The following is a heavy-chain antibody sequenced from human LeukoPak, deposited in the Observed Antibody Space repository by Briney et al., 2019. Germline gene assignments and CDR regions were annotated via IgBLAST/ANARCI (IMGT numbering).Heavy chain of an antibody. CDR3: AKGGKWDVTPFDY. J-gene: IGHJ4*02. CDR1: GFTFSSYA. CDR2: ISISSSTL. Sequence: GGSLRLSCAASGFTFSSYALNWVRQAPGKGLEWVSYISISSSTLYYTDSVKGRFTISRDNAKNSLYLQMNSLRDEDTAVYYCAKGGKWDVTPFDYWGQGTLVTVSS. D-gene: IGHD1-26*01. V-gene: IGHV3-48*02.